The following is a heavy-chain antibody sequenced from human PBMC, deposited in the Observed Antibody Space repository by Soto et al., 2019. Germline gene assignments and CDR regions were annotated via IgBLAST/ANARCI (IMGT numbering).Heavy chain of an antibody. V-gene: IGHV4-34*01. Sequence: SETLSLTCAVYGGSFIAYYWSWIRQPPGKGLEWIGEINHSGSTNYNPSLKSRVTISVDTSKNQLSLKLSSVTAADTAVYYCARRTAVTEFDYYYYYGMDVWGQGTTVTVSS. D-gene: IGHD6-19*01. CDR1: GGSFIAYY. J-gene: IGHJ6*02. CDR2: INHSGST. CDR3: ARRTAVTEFDYYYYYGMDV.